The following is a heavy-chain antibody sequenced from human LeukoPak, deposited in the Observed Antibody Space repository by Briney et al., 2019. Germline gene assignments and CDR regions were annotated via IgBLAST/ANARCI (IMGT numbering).Heavy chain of an antibody. CDR2: MNPNSGNT. Sequence: ASVKVSCKASGYTFTSYDINWVRQATGQGLEWMGWMNPNSGNTGYAQKFQGRVTMTRNTSISTAYMELRSLRSDDTAVYYCATSTRSIAARPDFDYWGQGTLVSVSS. D-gene: IGHD6-6*01. V-gene: IGHV1-8*01. CDR1: GYTFTSYD. CDR3: ATSTRSIAARPDFDY. J-gene: IGHJ4*02.